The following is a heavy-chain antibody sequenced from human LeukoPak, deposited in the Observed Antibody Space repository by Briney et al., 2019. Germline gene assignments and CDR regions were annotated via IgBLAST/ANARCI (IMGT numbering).Heavy chain of an antibody. J-gene: IGHJ4*02. CDR2: ISDSGGST. CDR1: GFTFSSYA. D-gene: IGHD6-19*01. V-gene: IGHV3-23*01. Sequence: GGSLRLSCAASGFTFSSYAMSWVRQAPGKGLEWVSAISDSGGSTYYADSVKGRFTISRDNSENTLYLQMNSLRAEDTAVYYCAKGIGDWYFYFDYWGQGTLVTVSS. CDR3: AKGIGDWYFYFDY.